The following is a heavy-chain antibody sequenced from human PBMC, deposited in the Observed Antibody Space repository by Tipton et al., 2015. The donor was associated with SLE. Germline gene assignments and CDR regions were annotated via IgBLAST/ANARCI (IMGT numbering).Heavy chain of an antibody. V-gene: IGHV4-38-2*02. CDR1: GYSISSSYY. Sequence: TLSLTCAVSGYSISSSYYWGWIRQPPGKGLEWIGSIYHSGSTYYNPSLKSRVTKSVDTSKNQFSLRLSSVTAADTAVYYCARDYGDPRGFSYYGMDVWGQGTTVTVSS. CDR3: ARDYGDPRGFSYYGMDV. J-gene: IGHJ6*02. CDR2: IYHSGST. D-gene: IGHD4-17*01.